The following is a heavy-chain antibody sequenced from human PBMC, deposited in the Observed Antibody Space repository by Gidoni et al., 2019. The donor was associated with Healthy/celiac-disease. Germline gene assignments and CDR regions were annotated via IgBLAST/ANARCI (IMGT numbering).Heavy chain of an antibody. CDR1: GGSISRGSYY. J-gene: IGHJ4*02. CDR2: IYTSGST. Sequence: QVQLQESGPGLVKPSQTLSLTCTVSGGSISRGSYYWSWIRQPAGKGLEWIGRIYTSGSTNYNPSLKSRVTISVDTSKNQFSLKLSSVTAADTAVYYCAREGRDGDYYPRFDYWGQGTLVTVSS. D-gene: IGHD4-17*01. V-gene: IGHV4-61*02. CDR3: AREGRDGDYYPRFDY.